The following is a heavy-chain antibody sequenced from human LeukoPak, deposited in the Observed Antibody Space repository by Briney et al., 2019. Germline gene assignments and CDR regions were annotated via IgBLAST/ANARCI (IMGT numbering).Heavy chain of an antibody. CDR2: ISYDGSNK. V-gene: IGHV3-30-3*01. CDR1: GFTFSSYA. Sequence: GGSLRRSCAASGFTFSSYAMHWVRQAPGKGLEWVTVISYDGSNKYYADSVKGRFTISRDNSKNTLYLQMNSLRAEDTAVYYCARDVRAWFGELFSYYLDYWGQGTLVTVSS. J-gene: IGHJ4*02. D-gene: IGHD3-10*01. CDR3: ARDVRAWFGELFSYYLDY.